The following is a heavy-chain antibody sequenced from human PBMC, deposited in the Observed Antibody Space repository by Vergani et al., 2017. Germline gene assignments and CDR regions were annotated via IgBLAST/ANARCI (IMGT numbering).Heavy chain of an antibody. J-gene: IGHJ6*03. D-gene: IGHD4-17*01. CDR3: ARQRRQTVTTSAIYYMDV. V-gene: IGHV5-51*01. Sequence: EVQLVQSGAEVKKPGESLKISCKGSGYSFTSYWIGWVRQMPGKGLEWMGIIYPGDSDTRYSPSFQGQVTISAVKSISTAYLQWSSLKASDTAMYYCARQRRQTVTTSAIYYMDVWGKGTTVTVSS. CDR1: GYSFTSYW. CDR2: IYPGDSDT.